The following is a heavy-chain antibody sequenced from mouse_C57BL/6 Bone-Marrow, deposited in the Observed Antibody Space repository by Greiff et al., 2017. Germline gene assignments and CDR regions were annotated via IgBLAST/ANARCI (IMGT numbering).Heavy chain of an antibody. J-gene: IGHJ4*01. V-gene: IGHV1-54*01. CDR3: ARTNYGYVYYAMDY. D-gene: IGHD2-2*01. Sequence: VQLQESGAELVRPGTSVKVSCKASGYAFTNYLIEWVKQRPGQGLEWIGVINPGSGGTNYNEKFKGKATLTADKSSSIAYMQLSSLTSEDSAVYFCARTNYGYVYYAMDYWGQGTSVTVSS. CDR2: INPGSGGT. CDR1: GYAFTNYL.